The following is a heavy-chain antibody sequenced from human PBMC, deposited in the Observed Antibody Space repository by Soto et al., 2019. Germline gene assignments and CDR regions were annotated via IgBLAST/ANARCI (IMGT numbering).Heavy chain of an antibody. V-gene: IGHV3-21*01. Sequence: PGGSLRLSCAASGFTFSYYTMNWVRQAPGKGLEWVSSISSSSSYIYYADSVKGRFTISRDNAKNSLYLQMNSLRAEDTAVYYCARDQTLYGMDVWGQGTTVTVSS. CDR3: ARDQTLYGMDV. CDR2: ISSSSSYI. J-gene: IGHJ6*02. CDR1: GFTFSYYT.